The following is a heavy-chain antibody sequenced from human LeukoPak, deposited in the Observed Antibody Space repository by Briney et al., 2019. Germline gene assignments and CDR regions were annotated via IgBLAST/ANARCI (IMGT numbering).Heavy chain of an antibody. Sequence: PSETLSLTCAVYGGSFSGYYWSWIRQPPGKGLEWIGEINHSGSTNYNPSLKSRVTISVDTSKNQFSLKLSSVTAADTAVYYCARERRPTYYDFWSGYYNWGQGTLVTVSS. CDR3: ARERRPTYYDFWSGYYN. CDR2: INHSGST. D-gene: IGHD3-3*01. V-gene: IGHV4-34*01. J-gene: IGHJ4*02. CDR1: GGSFSGYY.